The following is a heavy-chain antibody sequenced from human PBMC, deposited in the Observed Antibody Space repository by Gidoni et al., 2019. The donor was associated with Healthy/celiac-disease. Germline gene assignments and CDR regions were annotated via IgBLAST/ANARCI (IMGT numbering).Heavy chain of an antibody. CDR1: GVTFGSYW. V-gene: IGHV3-7*01. D-gene: IGHD4-17*01. CDR2: IKQDGSEK. CDR3: ARGERDIYGDYCYFDY. J-gene: IGHJ4*02. Sequence: EVQLVESGGGLVQPGGSLRLSCAASGVTFGSYWMSWVRQAPGKGLEWVANIKQDGSEKYYVDSVKGRFTISRDNAKNSLYLQMNSLRAEDTAVYYCARGERDIYGDYCYFDYWGQGTLVTVSS.